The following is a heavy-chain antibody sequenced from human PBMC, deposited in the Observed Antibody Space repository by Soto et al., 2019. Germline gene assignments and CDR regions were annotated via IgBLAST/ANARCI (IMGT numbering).Heavy chain of an antibody. D-gene: IGHD6-13*01. J-gene: IGHJ4*02. V-gene: IGHV3-53*04. Sequence: EVQLVESGGGLVQPGGSLRLSCVASGFTVSSNYMSWVRQAPGKGLEWVSVIYSGGDTYYPDSLKGRFTISRHNSENTVYLQLNSLRPEDTAVYYCARLLSSSWYVDYWGQGTLVTVSS. CDR2: IYSGGDT. CDR1: GFTVSSNY. CDR3: ARLLSSSWYVDY.